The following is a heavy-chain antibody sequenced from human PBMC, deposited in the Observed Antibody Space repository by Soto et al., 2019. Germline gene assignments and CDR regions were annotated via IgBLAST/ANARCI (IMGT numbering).Heavy chain of an antibody. J-gene: IGHJ6*03. CDR2: IYYSGST. Sequence: QVQLQESGPGLVKPSQTLSLTCTVSGGSISSGGYYWSWIRQHPGNGLEWIGYIYYSGSTYYNPSLKSRVTRSVETSENQFSLRLSSVTAADTAVYYCARKDSGYADYMDVWGKGTPVTVSS. CDR1: GGSISSGGYY. V-gene: IGHV4-31*03. D-gene: IGHD5-12*01. CDR3: ARKDSGYADYMDV.